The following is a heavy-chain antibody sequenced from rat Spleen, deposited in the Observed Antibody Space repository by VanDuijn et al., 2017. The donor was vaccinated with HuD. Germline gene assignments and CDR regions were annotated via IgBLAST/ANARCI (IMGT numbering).Heavy chain of an antibody. CDR2: ISYDGSST. CDR1: GFTFSDYY. D-gene: IGHD4-1*01. Sequence: EVQLVESDGGLVQPGRSLKLSCAASGFTFSDYYMAWVRQAPTRGLEWVATISYDGSSTYYRDSVKGRFTISRDNAKSTLYLQMNSLRSEDTATYYCTREGGNYGDCFDYWGQGVMVTVSS. CDR3: TREGGNYGDCFDY. J-gene: IGHJ2*01. V-gene: IGHV5-29*01.